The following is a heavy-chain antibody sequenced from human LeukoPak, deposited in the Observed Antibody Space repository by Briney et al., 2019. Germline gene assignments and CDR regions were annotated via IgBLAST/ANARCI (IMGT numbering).Heavy chain of an antibody. J-gene: IGHJ5*02. CDR1: GYTFTGYY. CDR2: INPNSGGT. V-gene: IGHV1-2*02. CDR3: ARALDYYDSSGYYSNHNWFDP. D-gene: IGHD3-22*01. Sequence: ASVKVSCEASGYTFTGYYMHWVRQAPGQGLEWMGWINPNSGGTNYAQKFQGRVTMTRDTSISTAYMELSRLRFDDRAVYYCARALDYYDSSGYYSNHNWFDPWGQGTLVTVSS.